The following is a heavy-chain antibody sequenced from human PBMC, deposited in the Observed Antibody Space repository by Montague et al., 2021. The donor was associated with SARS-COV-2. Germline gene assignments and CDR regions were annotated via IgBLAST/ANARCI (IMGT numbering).Heavy chain of an antibody. Sequence: SETLSLTCAVYGGSFSGYYWSWIRQPPGKGLEWIGEINHSGSTNYNPSLKSRVTISVDTSKNQFSLKLNSVTAADTAVYYCARGPKAAGKAFYYYYGMDVWGQGTTVTVSS. CDR1: GGSFSGYY. CDR3: ARGPKAAGKAFYYYYGMDV. V-gene: IGHV4-34*01. D-gene: IGHD6-13*01. J-gene: IGHJ6*02. CDR2: INHSGST.